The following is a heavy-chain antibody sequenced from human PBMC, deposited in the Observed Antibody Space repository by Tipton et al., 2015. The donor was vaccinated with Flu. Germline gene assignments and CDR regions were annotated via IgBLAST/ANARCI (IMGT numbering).Heavy chain of an antibody. V-gene: IGHV4-4*07. D-gene: IGHD3-10*01. CDR2: ISTSGST. CDR3: ARGSGSGTDVTFYF. Sequence: LRLSCTVSGGSVTSSYWSWIRQPAGKGLEWIGRISTSGSTNYNASLESRVTMSRDTSKNQFSLKLSSVTAADTAVYYCARGSGSGTDVTFYFWGQGTLVTVSS. J-gene: IGHJ4*02. CDR1: GGSVTSSY.